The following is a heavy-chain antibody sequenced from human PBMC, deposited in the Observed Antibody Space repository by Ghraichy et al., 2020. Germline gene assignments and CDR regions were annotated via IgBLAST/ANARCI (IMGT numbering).Heavy chain of an antibody. V-gene: IGHV3-23*01. D-gene: IGHD2-15*01. J-gene: IGHJ4*02. CDR3: ARAVWCSDGSCYFDY. CDR2: IGGSGDTT. CDR1: GFSFSSYA. Sequence: LTCAASGFSFSSYAMTWVRQAPGKGLEWVSVIGGSGDTTYYADSVKGRFTMSRDNTKKTLYLQMNSLRAVDTAEYFCARAVWCSDGSCYFDYWGQGTLVTVSS.